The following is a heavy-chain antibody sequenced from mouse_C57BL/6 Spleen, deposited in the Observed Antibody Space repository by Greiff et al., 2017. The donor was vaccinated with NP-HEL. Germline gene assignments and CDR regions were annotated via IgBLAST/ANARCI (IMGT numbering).Heavy chain of an antibody. CDR1: GYTFTDYE. J-gene: IGHJ1*03. Sequence: QVQLKESGAELVRPGASVTLSCKASGYTFTDYEMHWVKQTPVHGLEWIGVIDPETGGTAYNQKFKGKAILTADKSSSTAYMELRSLTSEDSAVDYCTRGYGNYRYFDGWGTGTTVTVSS. CDR2: IDPETGGT. D-gene: IGHD2-1*01. V-gene: IGHV1-15*01. CDR3: TRGYGNYRYFDG.